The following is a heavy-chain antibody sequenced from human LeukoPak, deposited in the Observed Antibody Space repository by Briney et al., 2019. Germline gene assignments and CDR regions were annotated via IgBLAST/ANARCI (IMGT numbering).Heavy chain of an antibody. V-gene: IGHV5-51*01. CDR3: ARAVGYCSSTSCYTRPFDY. Sequence: GESLKISCKGSGYSFTSYWIGWVRQMPGKGLEWMGIIYPGDSDTRYSPSFQGQVTISADKSISTAYLQWSSLKASDTAMYYCARAVGYCSSTSCYTRPFDYWGQGTLVTVSS. CDR1: GYSFTSYW. J-gene: IGHJ4*02. CDR2: IYPGDSDT. D-gene: IGHD2-2*02.